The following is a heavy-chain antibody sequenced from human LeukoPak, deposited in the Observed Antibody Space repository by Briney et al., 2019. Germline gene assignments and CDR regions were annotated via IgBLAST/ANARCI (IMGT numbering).Heavy chain of an antibody. V-gene: IGHV4-59*12. Sequence: SETLSLTCTVSGGSISSYYWSWIRQPPGKGLEWIGYIYYSGSTYYNPSLKSRVTISVDRSKNQFSLKLSSVTAADTAVYYCARVGDYYGSGSHFDYWGQGTLVTVSS. CDR1: GGSISSYY. J-gene: IGHJ4*02. CDR2: IYYSGST. CDR3: ARVGDYYGSGSHFDY. D-gene: IGHD3-10*01.